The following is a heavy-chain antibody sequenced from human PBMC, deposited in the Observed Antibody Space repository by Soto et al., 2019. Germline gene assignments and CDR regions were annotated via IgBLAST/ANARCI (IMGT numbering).Heavy chain of an antibody. CDR2: INAGNGNT. V-gene: IGHV1-3*01. CDR3: ARFRPVPRAFDI. Sequence: GASVKASCKASGYTFTSYAMHWVRQAPGQRLEWMGWINAGNGNTKYSQKFQGRVTITRDTSASTAYMELSSLRSEDTAVYYCARFRPVPRAFDIWGQGTMVTVSS. J-gene: IGHJ3*02. CDR1: GYTFTSYA.